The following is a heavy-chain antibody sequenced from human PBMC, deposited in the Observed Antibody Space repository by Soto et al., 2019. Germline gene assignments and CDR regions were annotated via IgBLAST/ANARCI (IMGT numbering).Heavy chain of an antibody. CDR3: AKGHGNYDSSGYGY. CDR1: GFTFDDYT. CDR2: ISWDGGST. Sequence: EVQLVESGGVVVQPGGSLRLSCAASGFTFDDYTMHWVRQAPGKGLEWVSLISWDGGSTYYADSVKGRFTISRDNSKNSLYLQMNSLRTEDTALFYCAKGHGNYDSSGYGYWGQGTLVTVSS. D-gene: IGHD3-22*01. J-gene: IGHJ4*02. V-gene: IGHV3-43*01.